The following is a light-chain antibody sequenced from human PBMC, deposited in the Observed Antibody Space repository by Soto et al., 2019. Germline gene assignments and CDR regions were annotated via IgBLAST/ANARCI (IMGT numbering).Light chain of an antibody. CDR1: SSDVGTYNL. CDR3: CSYGDGRTVV. V-gene: IGLV2-23*02. J-gene: IGLJ2*01. Sequence: QSALTQPASVSGSPGQSITISCTGPSSDVGTYNLVSWYQHLPGKAPKLMIYEVSKRPSGVSNRFSGSKSGDTASLTISGLQAEDEADYYCCSYGDGRTVVFGGGTKVTVL. CDR2: EVS.